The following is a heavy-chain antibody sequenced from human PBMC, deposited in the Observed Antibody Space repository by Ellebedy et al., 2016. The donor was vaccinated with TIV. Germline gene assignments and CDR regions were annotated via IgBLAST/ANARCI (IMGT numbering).Heavy chain of an antibody. V-gene: IGHV3-11*06. CDR3: ARAVVATSGLYFDY. D-gene: IGHD2-15*01. J-gene: IGHJ4*02. CDR1: GFAFSDYF. CDR2: INHTDCGYR. Sequence: GESLKISCAASGFAFSDYFMTWVRQAPGKGLEWVSHINHTDCGYRNYADSVKGRFTISRDSAKNSLSLQMSSLRVEDTAVYYCARAVVATSGLYFDYWGQGTLVTVSS.